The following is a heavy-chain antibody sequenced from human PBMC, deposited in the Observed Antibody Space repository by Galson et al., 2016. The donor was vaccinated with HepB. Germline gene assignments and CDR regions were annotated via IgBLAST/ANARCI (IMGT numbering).Heavy chain of an antibody. D-gene: IGHD3-3*01. J-gene: IGHJ4*02. V-gene: IGHV4-31*03. CDR3: ARDGRFLGLH. Sequence: TLSLTCTVSGGSISSAGYFWTWIRQHPGKALEWIGNIYYSGSTSYSPSLKSRVTISVDTSKSQFSLKLTSVTAADTAVYYCARDGRFLGLHWGQGTLVTVSS. CDR2: IYYSGST. CDR1: GGSISSAGYF.